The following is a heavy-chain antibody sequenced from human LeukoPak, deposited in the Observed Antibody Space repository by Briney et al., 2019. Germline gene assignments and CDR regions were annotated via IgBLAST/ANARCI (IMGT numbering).Heavy chain of an antibody. CDR2: IGTGSTTI. D-gene: IGHD6-25*01. Sequence: RTGGSLRLSCAASGFTFSSYTMNWVRQPPGKGLEWVSNIGTGSTTIYYADSVKGRFTISRDNAKNSLYLQMNSLRADDTAVYYCARFAAGGSYYYYMDVWGKGTTVTVSS. V-gene: IGHV3-48*01. CDR1: GFTFSSYT. CDR3: ARFAAGGSYYYYMDV. J-gene: IGHJ6*03.